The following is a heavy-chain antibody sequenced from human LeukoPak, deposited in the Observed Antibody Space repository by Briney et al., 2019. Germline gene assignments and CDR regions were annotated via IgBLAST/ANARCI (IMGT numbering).Heavy chain of an antibody. CDR1: GFTFSDYY. CDR2: IFYSGST. Sequence: PGGSLRLSCAASGFTFSDYYMSWIRQPPGKGLEWIGYIFYSGSTNYNPSLKSRVTISVDTSKNQVSLKLRSVTAADTAVYYCARTNPSFDYWGQGTLVTVSS. J-gene: IGHJ4*02. CDR3: ARTNPSFDY. V-gene: IGHV4-59*08.